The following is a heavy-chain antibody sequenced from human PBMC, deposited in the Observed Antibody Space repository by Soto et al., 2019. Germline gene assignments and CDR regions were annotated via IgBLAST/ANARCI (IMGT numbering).Heavy chain of an antibody. J-gene: IGHJ1*01. Sequence: EVQLVESGGGLVQPGGSLRLSCAASGFTFSSYEMDWVRQAPGEGLEWVAHITGSGDTLYADSVKGRFTISRDNADNSLYLQMNSLRAEDTALYYCAREDYDYVWGSLLTSSWGQGTLVTVSS. D-gene: IGHD3-16*01. V-gene: IGHV3-48*03. CDR1: GFTFSSYE. CDR2: ITGSGDT. CDR3: AREDYDYVWGSLLTSS.